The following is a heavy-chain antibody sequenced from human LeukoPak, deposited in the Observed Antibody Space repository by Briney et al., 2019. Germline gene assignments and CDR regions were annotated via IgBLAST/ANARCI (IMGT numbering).Heavy chain of an antibody. CDR2: IYTSGST. CDR3: ARETGSGSYYKGGLFDY. CDR1: GGSISSGSYF. J-gene: IGHJ4*02. V-gene: IGHV4-61*02. D-gene: IGHD3-10*01. Sequence: KPSQTLSLTCTVPGGSISSGSYFWSWIRQPAGKGLEWIGRIYTSGSTNYNPSLTSRVTISVDTSKNQFSLKLSSVTAADTAVYYCARETGSGSYYKGGLFDYWGQGILVTVSS.